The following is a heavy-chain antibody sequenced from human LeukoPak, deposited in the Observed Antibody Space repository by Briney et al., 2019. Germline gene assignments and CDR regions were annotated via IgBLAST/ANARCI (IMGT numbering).Heavy chain of an antibody. V-gene: IGHV4-59*01. CDR2: IYYSGST. CDR1: GGSISSYY. CDR3: ARVFNYYDSSQPFDY. Sequence: PSETLSLTCTVSGGSISSYYWSWIRQPPGKGLEWIGYIYYSGSTNYNPSLKSRVTISVDTSKNQFSLKLSSVTAADTAVYSCARVFNYYDSSQPFDYWGQGTLVTVSS. J-gene: IGHJ4*02. D-gene: IGHD3-22*01.